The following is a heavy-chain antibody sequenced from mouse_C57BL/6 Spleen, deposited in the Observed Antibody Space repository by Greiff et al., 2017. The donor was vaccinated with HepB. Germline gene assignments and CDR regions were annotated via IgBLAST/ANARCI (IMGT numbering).Heavy chain of an antibody. V-gene: IGHV1-50*01. CDR1: GYTFTSYW. CDR3: ARRNWAY. J-gene: IGHJ2*01. CDR2: IDPSDSYT. D-gene: IGHD4-1*01. Sequence: QVHVKQPGAELVKPGASVKLSCKASGYTFTSYWMQWVKQRPGQGLEWIGEIDPSDSYTNYNQKFKGKATLTVDTSSSTAYMQLSSLTSEDSAVYYCARRNWAYWGQGTTLTVSS.